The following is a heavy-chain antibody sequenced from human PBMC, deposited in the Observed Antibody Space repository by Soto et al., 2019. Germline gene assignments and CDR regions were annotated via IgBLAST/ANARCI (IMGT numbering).Heavy chain of an antibody. D-gene: IGHD3-3*01. Sequence: EGSLRLSCAASGFTFSSYGMHWVRQAPGKGLEWVAVIWYDGSNKYYADSVKGRFTISRDNSKNTLYLQMNSLRAEDTAVYYCAKTYTIFGVVTEDYYYYGMDVWGQGTTVTVSS. CDR2: IWYDGSNK. CDR1: GFTFSSYG. J-gene: IGHJ6*02. CDR3: AKTYTIFGVVTEDYYYYGMDV. V-gene: IGHV3-33*06.